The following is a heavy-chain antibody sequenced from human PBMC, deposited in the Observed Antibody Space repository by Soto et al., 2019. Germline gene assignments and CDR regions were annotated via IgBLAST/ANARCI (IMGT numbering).Heavy chain of an antibody. V-gene: IGHV3-30*18. CDR3: AKESDGRYYYDSSGYSLAPGDY. D-gene: IGHD3-22*01. CDR2: ISYDGSNK. J-gene: IGHJ4*02. Sequence: GGSLRLSCAASGFTFSSYGMHWVRQAPGKGLEWVAVISYDGSNKYYADSVKGRFTISRDNSKNTLYLQMNSLRAEDTAVYYCAKESDGRYYYDSSGYSLAPGDYWGQGTLVTVSS. CDR1: GFTFSSYG.